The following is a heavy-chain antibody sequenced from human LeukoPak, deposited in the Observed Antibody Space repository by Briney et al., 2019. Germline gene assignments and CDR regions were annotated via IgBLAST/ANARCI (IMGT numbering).Heavy chain of an antibody. CDR1: GFTFSNYW. CDR3: ARDKMRQSSEGSNFDY. Sequence: AGGSLRLSCAASGFTFSNYWMSWVRQAPGKGLEWVANIEQGGGKKYYVDSAKGRFTISRDNAKNSLYLQMNSLRAEDTAVYYCARDKMRQSSEGSNFDYWGQGTLVTVSS. V-gene: IGHV3-7*01. D-gene: IGHD3-22*01. CDR2: IEQGGGKK. J-gene: IGHJ4*02.